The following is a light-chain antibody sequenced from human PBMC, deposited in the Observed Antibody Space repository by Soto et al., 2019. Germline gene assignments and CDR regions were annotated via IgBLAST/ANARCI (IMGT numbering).Light chain of an antibody. CDR1: QIISSW. V-gene: IGKV1-5*03. Sequence: DIQMTQSPSTLSASVGDRVTITCRASQIISSWLAWYQQKPGKAPKLLIYKASSLESGLPSRFSGSGSGTEFTLTISSLQPDDFATYYCQHYNSYPITFGQGTRLEIK. CDR3: QHYNSYPIT. J-gene: IGKJ5*01. CDR2: KAS.